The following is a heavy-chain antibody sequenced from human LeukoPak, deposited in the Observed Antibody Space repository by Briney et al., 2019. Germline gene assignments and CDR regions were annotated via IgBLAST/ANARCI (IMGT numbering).Heavy chain of an antibody. CDR1: GFTFSSYW. D-gene: IGHD4-17*01. V-gene: IGHV3-7*01. Sequence: GGSLRLSCAASGFTFSSYWMSWVRQAPGKGLEWVANIKQDGSEKYYVDSVKGRFTISRDNAKNSLFLQMSTLRAEDTAVYYCARHPSGADYGFDYWGQGTLVTVSS. CDR2: IKQDGSEK. CDR3: ARHPSGADYGFDY. J-gene: IGHJ4*02.